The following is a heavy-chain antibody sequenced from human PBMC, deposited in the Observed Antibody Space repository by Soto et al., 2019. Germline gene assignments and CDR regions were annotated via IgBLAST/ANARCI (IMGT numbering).Heavy chain of an antibody. Sequence: QVQLQESGPGLVKPSQTLSLTCTVSGGSISSGGYYWSWIRQHPGKGLEWIGYIYYSGSTYYNPSLKSRFTISLVTSKIQFSLKLSSVTAADTAVYYCARGACVSSSWYGVAYYFDYRGQGTLVMVAS. V-gene: IGHV4-31*03. CDR3: ARGACVSSSWYGVAYYFDY. CDR2: IYYSGST. J-gene: IGHJ4*02. D-gene: IGHD6-13*01. CDR1: GGSISSGGYY.